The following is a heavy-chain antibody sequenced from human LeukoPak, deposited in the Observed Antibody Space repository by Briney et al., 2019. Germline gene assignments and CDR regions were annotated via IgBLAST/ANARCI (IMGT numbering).Heavy chain of an antibody. Sequence: GGSLRLSCAASGFTFSNAWMSWVRQAPGKGLEWVGRIKSKTDGGTTDYAAPVKGRFTISRDDSKNTLYLQMNSLKTEDTAVYYCTTESIAVAGTLDYCGQGTLVTVSS. V-gene: IGHV3-15*01. D-gene: IGHD6-19*01. J-gene: IGHJ4*02. CDR2: IKSKTDGGTT. CDR3: TTESIAVAGTLDY. CDR1: GFTFSNAW.